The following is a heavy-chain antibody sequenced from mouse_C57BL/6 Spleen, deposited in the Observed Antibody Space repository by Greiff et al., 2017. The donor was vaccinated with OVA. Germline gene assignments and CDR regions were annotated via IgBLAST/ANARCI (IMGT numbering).Heavy chain of an antibody. Sequence: VQLQQSGTVLARPGASVKMSCKTSGYTFTSYWMHWVKQRPGQGLEWIGAIYPGNSDTSYNQKFKGKAKLTAVTSASTAYMELSSLTNEDSAVYYCTKGVLLTGYFDVWGTGTTVTVSS. J-gene: IGHJ1*03. D-gene: IGHD1-1*01. CDR3: TKGVLLTGYFDV. CDR1: GYTFTSYW. V-gene: IGHV1-5*01. CDR2: IYPGNSDT.